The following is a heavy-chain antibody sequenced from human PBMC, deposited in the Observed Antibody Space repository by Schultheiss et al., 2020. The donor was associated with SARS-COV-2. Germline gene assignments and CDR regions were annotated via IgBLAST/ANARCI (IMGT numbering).Heavy chain of an antibody. CDR3: ARHGFRSSSWYGRYGMDV. CDR2: IYPGDSDT. D-gene: IGHD6-13*01. Sequence: GGSLRLSCKGSGYSFTRFWLGWVRQMPGKGLEWMGIIYPGDSDTRYSPSFQGQVTISADKSISTAYLQWSSLKASDTAMYYCARHGFRSSSWYGRYGMDVWGQGTTVTVSS. CDR1: GYSFTRFW. J-gene: IGHJ6*02. V-gene: IGHV5-51*01.